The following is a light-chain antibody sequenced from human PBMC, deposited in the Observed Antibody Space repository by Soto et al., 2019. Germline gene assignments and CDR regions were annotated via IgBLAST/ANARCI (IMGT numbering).Light chain of an antibody. CDR3: QQYGDSPRS. Sequence: EIVMPQSPATLSVSPGERATLPCRASQSVSSNLAWYQQKPGQAPRLLIYGASTRATGIPARFSGSGSGTDFTLTINRLEPEDFAVYYCQQYGDSPRSFGQGTKVDIK. J-gene: IGKJ1*01. V-gene: IGKV3-15*01. CDR2: GAS. CDR1: QSVSSN.